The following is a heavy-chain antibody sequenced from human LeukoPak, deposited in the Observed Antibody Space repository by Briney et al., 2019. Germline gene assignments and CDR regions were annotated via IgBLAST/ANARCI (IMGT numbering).Heavy chain of an antibody. V-gene: IGHV4-61*01. Sequence: PSETLSLTCTVSGDSISGNNYYWSWIRQPPGKGLEWIGYIYYSGITNYNPSLKSRVTISVDTSKNQFSLKLSSVTAADTAVYYCARSTWLLDKWGQGTLVTVSS. J-gene: IGHJ4*02. CDR3: ARSTWLLDK. CDR1: GDSISGNNYY. CDR2: IYYSGIT. D-gene: IGHD3-22*01.